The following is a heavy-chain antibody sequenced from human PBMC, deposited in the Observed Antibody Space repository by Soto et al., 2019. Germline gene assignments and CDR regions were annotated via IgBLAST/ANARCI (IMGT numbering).Heavy chain of an antibody. V-gene: IGHV4-31*03. CDR1: GGSIRSGGYY. D-gene: IGHD3-10*01. CDR3: AREGLLWFGESDHPVGWFDP. CDR2: IYYSGST. J-gene: IGHJ5*02. Sequence: QVQLQESGPGLVKPSQTLSLTCTVSGGSIRSGGYYWSWIRQHPGKGLEWIGYIYYSGSTYYNPSLKSRVTISVDTSKNQFSLKLSSVTAADTAVYYCAREGLLWFGESDHPVGWFDPWGQGTLVTVSS.